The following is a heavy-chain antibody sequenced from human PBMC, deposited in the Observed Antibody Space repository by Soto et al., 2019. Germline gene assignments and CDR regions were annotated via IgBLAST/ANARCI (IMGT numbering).Heavy chain of an antibody. D-gene: IGHD5-12*01. CDR3: ASQRRDGYFGDY. CDR2: IKQDGSEK. V-gene: IGHV3-7*01. CDR1: GFTFSTYW. J-gene: IGHJ4*02. Sequence: TGWSLRLSCVGSGFTFSTYWMTWVRQAPGKGLEWVANIKQDGSEKHYVDSVKGRFTISXXXPXXSXXLXXNXXRAXDTAVYYCASQRRDGYFGDYWGQGTLVTVSS.